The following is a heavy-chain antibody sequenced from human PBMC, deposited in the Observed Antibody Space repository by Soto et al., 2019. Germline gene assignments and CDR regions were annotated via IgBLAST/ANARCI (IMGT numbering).Heavy chain of an antibody. D-gene: IGHD5-18*01. CDR3: ARHAPALYSSDN. CDR1: GGSISSSSYY. V-gene: IGHV4-39*01. Sequence: QLQLQESGPGLVKPSETLSLTCTVSGGSISSSSYYWGWIRQPPGKGLEWIGSIYYSGSTYYNPSLKSRVTISVDTSKNQFSLKLSSVTAADTVVYYCARHAPALYSSDNWGQGTIVTVSS. CDR2: IYYSGST. J-gene: IGHJ4*02.